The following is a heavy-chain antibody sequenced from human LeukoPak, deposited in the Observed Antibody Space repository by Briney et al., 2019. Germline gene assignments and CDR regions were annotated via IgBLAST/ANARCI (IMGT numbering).Heavy chain of an antibody. CDR3: ARDGSTYYDFCSGYSPSYYYGMDV. CDR2: IYTSGST. CDR1: GGSISSGSYY. J-gene: IGHJ6*02. Sequence: SETLSLTCTVSGGSISSGSYYWSWIRQPAGKGLEWIGRIYTSGSTNYNPSLKSRVTISVDTSKNQFSLKLSSVTAADTAVYYCARDGSTYYDFCSGYSPSYYYGMDVWGQGTTVTVSS. D-gene: IGHD3-3*01. V-gene: IGHV4-61*02.